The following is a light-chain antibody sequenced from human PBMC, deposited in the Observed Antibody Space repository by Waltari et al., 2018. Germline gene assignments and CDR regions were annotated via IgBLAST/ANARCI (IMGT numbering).Light chain of an antibody. Sequence: DIQMTQSPSTLSASIGDRVTITCRASQSISSWLAWYQQKPGKAPKLLINRASDLESGVPSRFSGSGSGTEFTFTISSLQPDDFATYYCQQYNSYSLTFGGGTKVEIK. J-gene: IGKJ4*01. CDR1: QSISSW. V-gene: IGKV1-5*03. CDR2: RAS. CDR3: QQYNSYSLT.